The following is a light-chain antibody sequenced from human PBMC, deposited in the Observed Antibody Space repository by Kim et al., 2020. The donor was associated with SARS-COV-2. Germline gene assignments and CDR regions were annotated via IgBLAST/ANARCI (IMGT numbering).Light chain of an antibody. CDR3: QSDDINLRGAV. CDR2: SND. Sequence: QRVTIACDGIRSNSDSGDGVHWYHQLPGAAPKVVISSNDERPSGVPDRFSVSRSGPSASLAIAGLQPGDEGYYYCQSDDINLRGAVFGSGTQLTVL. J-gene: IGLJ3*02. V-gene: IGLV1-40*01. CDR1: RSNSDSGDG.